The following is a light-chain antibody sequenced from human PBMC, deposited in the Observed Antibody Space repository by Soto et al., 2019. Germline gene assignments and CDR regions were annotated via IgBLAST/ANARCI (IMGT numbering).Light chain of an antibody. V-gene: IGKV3-20*01. Sequence: EIVLTQSPGTLSLSPGERATLSCRASQSISNSYLAWHQQKPGQAPRLLIYGASNRATGIPDRFSGSGSGTDFTLTINGLEPEDFALYYCQQYGTSPRTFGQGTRVEIK. J-gene: IGKJ1*01. CDR1: QSISNSY. CDR3: QQYGTSPRT. CDR2: GAS.